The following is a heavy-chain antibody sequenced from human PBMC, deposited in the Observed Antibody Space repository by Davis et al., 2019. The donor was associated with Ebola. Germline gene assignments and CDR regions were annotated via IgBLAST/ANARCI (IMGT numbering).Heavy chain of an antibody. D-gene: IGHD3-3*01. CDR3: ARYEYDFYGGAFDI. V-gene: IGHV1-18*01. Sequence: ASVKVSCKASGYTSTSSGISWVRQAPGQGLEWMGWISAYNGNTNYAQKLQGRVTMTTDTSTSTAYMELRGLRSDDTAVYYCARYEYDFYGGAFDIWGQETMATVSS. J-gene: IGHJ3*02. CDR1: GYTSTSSG. CDR2: ISAYNGNT.